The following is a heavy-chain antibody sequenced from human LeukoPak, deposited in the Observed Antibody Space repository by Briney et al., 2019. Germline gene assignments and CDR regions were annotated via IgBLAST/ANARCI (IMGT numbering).Heavy chain of an antibody. CDR3: AKGDSGFYFYFDY. J-gene: IGHJ4*02. D-gene: IGHD3-22*01. CDR2: ISSDGSEK. V-gene: IGHV3-30*18. CDR1: EFTFSNYG. Sequence: PGGSLRLSCAASEFTFSNYGMHWVRQAPGKGLELVAGISSDGSEKYYADSVEGRFTISRDNPKNTLYLEMNSLRAEDTAVYYCAKGDSGFYFYFDYWGQGTLVTVSS.